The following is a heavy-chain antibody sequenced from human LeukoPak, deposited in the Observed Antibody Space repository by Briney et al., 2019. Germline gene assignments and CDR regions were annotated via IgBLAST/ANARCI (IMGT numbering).Heavy chain of an antibody. CDR1: GFTFSNYA. CDR3: TKDQTGDGYNSI. D-gene: IGHD5-24*01. CDR2: IGAGGGAI. V-gene: IGHV3-23*01. Sequence: GGSLRLSCAASGFTFSNYAMSWVRQAPGKGLEWVANIGAGGGAIYYADSVKGRFTISREHSKDTLYLQMKSLRVEDTAVYYCTKDQTGDGYNSIWGQGTLVTVS. J-gene: IGHJ4*02.